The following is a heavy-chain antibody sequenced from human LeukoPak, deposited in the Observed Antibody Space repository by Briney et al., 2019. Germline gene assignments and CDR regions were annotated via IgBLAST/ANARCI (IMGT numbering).Heavy chain of an antibody. Sequence: PSETLSLTCTVSGGSVRNYYWNWIRQPPGKGLEWIGYISYSGTTNYNPSLKSRVTISVDTSKNQFSLKLSSVTAADTAVYYCASTYYDFWSGYDLKFDYWGQGTLVTVSS. V-gene: IGHV4-59*08. CDR2: ISYSGTT. J-gene: IGHJ4*02. D-gene: IGHD3-3*01. CDR3: ASTYYDFWSGYDLKFDY. CDR1: GGSVRNYY.